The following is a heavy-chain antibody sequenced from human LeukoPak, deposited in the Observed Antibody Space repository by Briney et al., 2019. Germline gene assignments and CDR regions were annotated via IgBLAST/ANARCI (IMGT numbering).Heavy chain of an antibody. CDR3: ARGPRESSSVYSSGENFDY. CDR1: GGSISSSSYY. V-gene: IGHV4-39*01. D-gene: IGHD6-19*01. J-gene: IGHJ4*02. Sequence: PSETLSLTCTVSGGSISSSSYYWGWIRQPPGKGLEWIGSIYYSGSTYYNPSLKSRVTISVDTSKNQFSLKLSSVTAADTAVYYCARGPRESSSVYSSGENFDYWGQGTLVTVSS. CDR2: IYYSGST.